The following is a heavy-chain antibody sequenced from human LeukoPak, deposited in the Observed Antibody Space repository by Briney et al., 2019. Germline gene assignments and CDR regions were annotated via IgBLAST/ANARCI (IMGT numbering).Heavy chain of an antibody. CDR2: IIPIFGTA. CDR1: GGTVSSYA. J-gene: IGHJ4*02. Sequence: SVKVSCKASGGTVSSYAISWVRQAPGQGLEWMGGIIPIFGTANYAQKFQGRVTITTDESTSTAYMELSSLRSEDTAVYYCARHPRNSSGWSAVDYWGQGTLVTVSS. D-gene: IGHD6-19*01. CDR3: ARHPRNSSGWSAVDY. V-gene: IGHV1-69*05.